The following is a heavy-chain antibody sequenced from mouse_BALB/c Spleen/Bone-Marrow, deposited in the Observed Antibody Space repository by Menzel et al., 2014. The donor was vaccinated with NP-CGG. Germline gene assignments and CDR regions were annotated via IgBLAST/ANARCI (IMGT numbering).Heavy chain of an antibody. Sequence: ESGPGLVKPSQSLSLSCSVTGYSITSGYYCDWIRPFPGNKLEWMVYISYDGTNNYNPPLKNRIPITRYTSKNQFLLKVNSVTTDSTATYYRAGEGKLGLAWFVYWGQGTLVTVSA. CDR2: ISYDGTN. V-gene: IGHV3-6*02. J-gene: IGHJ3*01. D-gene: IGHD4-1*01. CDR3: AGEGKLGLAWFVY. CDR1: GYSITSGYY.